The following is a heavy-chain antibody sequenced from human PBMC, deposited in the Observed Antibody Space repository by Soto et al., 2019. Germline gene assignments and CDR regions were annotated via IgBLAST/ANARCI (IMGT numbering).Heavy chain of an antibody. Sequence: PGGSLRLSCAASGFFFSAYCMSWVRQAPGKGLEWVASIKQDGSETYYLDSVKGRFTFSRDNAKNSLDLQMSRLRAEDTAVYYCARGPEWFHPLSNNLFDPCGQGTPVTVPS. J-gene: IGHJ5*02. D-gene: IGHD3-3*01. CDR3: ARGPEWFHPLSNNLFDP. CDR2: IKQDGSET. V-gene: IGHV3-7*01. CDR1: GFFFSAYC.